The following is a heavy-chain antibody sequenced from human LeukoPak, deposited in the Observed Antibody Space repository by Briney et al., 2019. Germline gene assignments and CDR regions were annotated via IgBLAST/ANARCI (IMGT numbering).Heavy chain of an antibody. J-gene: IGHJ3*02. CDR1: GFTFSSYA. CDR3: ARGFLEDAFDI. CDR2: ISYDGSNK. D-gene: IGHD1-1*01. Sequence: GGSLRLSCAASGFTFSSYAMHWVRQAPGKGLEWVAVISYDGSNKYYADSVKGRFTISRDNSKNTLYLQMNSLRAEDTAVYYCARGFLEDAFDIWGQGTMVTVSS. V-gene: IGHV3-30*04.